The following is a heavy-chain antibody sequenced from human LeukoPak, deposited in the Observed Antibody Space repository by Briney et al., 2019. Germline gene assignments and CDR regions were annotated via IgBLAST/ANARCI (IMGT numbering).Heavy chain of an antibody. J-gene: IGHJ1*01. Sequence: KPSETLSLTCTVSGGSISSSSYYWGWIRQPPGKGLEWIGSIYYSGSTYYNPSLKSRVTISVDTSKNQLSLKLSSVTAADTAVYYCARGAPSYYYDSSGSEYFQHWGQGTLVTVSS. V-gene: IGHV4-39*07. CDR1: GGSISSSSYY. CDR3: ARGAPSYYYDSSGSEYFQH. CDR2: IYYSGST. D-gene: IGHD3-22*01.